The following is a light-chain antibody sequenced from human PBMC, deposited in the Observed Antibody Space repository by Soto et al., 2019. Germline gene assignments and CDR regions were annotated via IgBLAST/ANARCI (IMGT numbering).Light chain of an antibody. CDR2: AAS. V-gene: IGKV3-20*01. CDR1: QSVSSSS. Sequence: EIVLTQFPGTLSLSPGERATLSCRASQSVSSSSLAWYQQKSGQAPRLLIFAASSRATGIPDRFSGSGSGTEFTLTISRLEPEDFAVYYCQQYGSSPETFGQGTKVEIK. CDR3: QQYGSSPET. J-gene: IGKJ1*01.